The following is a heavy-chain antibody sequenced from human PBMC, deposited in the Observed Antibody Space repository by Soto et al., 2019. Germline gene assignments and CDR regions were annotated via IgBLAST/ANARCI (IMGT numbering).Heavy chain of an antibody. CDR1: GFTFSRHA. CDR2: ISENSGGT. J-gene: IGHJ5*01. Sequence: EVQLLESGGGLVQPGGSLRLSCAASGFTFSRHAMTWVRQAPGKGLEWVSSISENSGGTYYADSVKGRFTISRDNSKNTLYLQMNSLRAEDTALYYCARNPNGFDSWGQGTLVTVSS. V-gene: IGHV3-23*01. CDR3: ARNPNGFDS.